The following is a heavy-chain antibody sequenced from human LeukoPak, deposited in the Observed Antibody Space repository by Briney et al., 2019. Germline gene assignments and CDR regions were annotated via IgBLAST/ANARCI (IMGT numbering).Heavy chain of an antibody. CDR2: IYPNSGGT. CDR1: GYTFTVYY. J-gene: IGHJ4*02. Sequence: ASVKVSCKASGYTFTVYYMHWVRQAPGQGLEWMAWIYPNSGGTYYAQNFHDRITMTRDTSISTAYMELSRLRSDDTAIYYCARANALYCSSTSCLFDYWGQGTLVTVSS. CDR3: ARANALYCSSTSCLFDY. D-gene: IGHD2-2*01. V-gene: IGHV1-2*02.